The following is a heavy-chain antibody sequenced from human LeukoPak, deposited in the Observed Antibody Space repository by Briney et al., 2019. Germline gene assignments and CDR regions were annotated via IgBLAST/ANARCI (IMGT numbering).Heavy chain of an antibody. CDR3: ARAAYYYGSGFEAFDI. Sequence: GGSPRLSCAASGFTVSSNYMSWVRQAPGKGLEWVSVIYSGGSTYYADSVKGRFIISRDNSKNTLYLQMNSLRAEDTAVYYCARAAYYYGSGFEAFDIWGQGTMVTVSS. V-gene: IGHV3-53*01. CDR2: IYSGGST. J-gene: IGHJ3*02. D-gene: IGHD3-10*01. CDR1: GFTVSSNY.